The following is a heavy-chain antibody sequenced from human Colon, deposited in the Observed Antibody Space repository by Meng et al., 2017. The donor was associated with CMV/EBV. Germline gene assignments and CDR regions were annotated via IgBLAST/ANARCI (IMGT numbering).Heavy chain of an antibody. CDR3: TRETILPTGRDALAI. Sequence: GGSLRLSCAASGFTFRDHFMNWIRQAPGKGLEWSSYISSSGTTIYYADSVKGRFTISRDNAKNSLYLQMSSLTAEDTAVYYCTRETILPTGRDALAIWGQGTMVTVSS. CDR1: GFTFRDHF. CDR2: ISSSGTTI. V-gene: IGHV3-11*04. J-gene: IGHJ3*02. D-gene: IGHD4-17*01.